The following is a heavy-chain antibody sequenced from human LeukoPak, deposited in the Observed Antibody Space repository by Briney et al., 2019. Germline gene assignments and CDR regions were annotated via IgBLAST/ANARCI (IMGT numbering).Heavy chain of an antibody. CDR1: GDSFSSNIAA. D-gene: IGHD5-24*01. V-gene: IGHV6-1*01. J-gene: IGHJ4*02. CDR3: VKDGYNAFEY. Sequence: SQTLSLTCAVSGDSFSSNIAAWNWIRQSPWRGLEWLGRTYYRSKWYNDYAVSVKSRITINADTSKNQFSLQLNSVTPEDTAVYYCVKDGYNAFEYWGQGTLVTVSS. CDR2: TYYRSKWYN.